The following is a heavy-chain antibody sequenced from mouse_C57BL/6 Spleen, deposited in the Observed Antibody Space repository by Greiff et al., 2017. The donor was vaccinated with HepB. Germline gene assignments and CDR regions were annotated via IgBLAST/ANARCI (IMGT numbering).Heavy chain of an antibody. CDR2: IWGVGST. CDR1: GFSLTSYG. V-gene: IGHV2-6*01. Sequence: VQLQQSGPGLVAPSQSLSITCTVSGFSLTSYGVDWVRQSPGKGLEWLGVIWGVGSTNYNSALKSRLSISKDNSKSQVFLKMNSLQTDDTAMYYCARSNYDYAMDYWGQGTSVTVSS. J-gene: IGHJ4*01. D-gene: IGHD2-5*01. CDR3: ARSNYDYAMDY.